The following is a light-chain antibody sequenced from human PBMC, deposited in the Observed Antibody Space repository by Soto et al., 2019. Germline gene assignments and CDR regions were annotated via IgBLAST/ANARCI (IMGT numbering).Light chain of an antibody. CDR1: SSDVGGYNY. V-gene: IGLV2-11*01. Sequence: QSALTQPRSVSGSPGQSVTISCTGTSSDVGGYNYVSWYQHHPGKAPKLMIYDVSKRPSGVPDRFSGSKSGNTASLTISGLQAEDEADYYCCSYAGSYSVVFGGWTKLTVL. CDR3: CSYAGSYSVV. J-gene: IGLJ2*01. CDR2: DVS.